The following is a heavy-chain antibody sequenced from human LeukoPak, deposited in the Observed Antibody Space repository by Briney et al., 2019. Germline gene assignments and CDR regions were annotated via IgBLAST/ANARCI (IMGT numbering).Heavy chain of an antibody. CDR2: ISSSGSTI. CDR1: GFIFSSYE. V-gene: IGHV3-48*03. Sequence: GGSLRLSCAASGFIFSSYEMNWVRQAPGKGLEWVSYISSSGSTIYYADSVKGRFTISRDNAKNSLYLQMNSLRAEDTAVYYCARRLRGSDYWGQGTLVTVSS. J-gene: IGHJ4*02. D-gene: IGHD1-26*01. CDR3: ARRLRGSDY.